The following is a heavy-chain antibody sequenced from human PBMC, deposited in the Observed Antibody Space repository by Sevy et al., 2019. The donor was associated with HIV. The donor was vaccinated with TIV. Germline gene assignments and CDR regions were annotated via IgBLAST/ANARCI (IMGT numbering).Heavy chain of an antibody. CDR1: GYSFTSYW. J-gene: IGHJ6*03. CDR3: ARIVRGCSSTSCFYYYMDV. CDR2: IYPGDSDT. D-gene: IGHD2-2*01. V-gene: IGHV5-51*01. Sequence: GESLKISCKGSGYSFTSYWIGWVRQMPGKGLEWMGIIYPGDSDTRYSPPFQGQVTISADKSISTAYLQWSSLKASDTAMYYCARIVRGCSSTSCFYYYMDVWGKGTTVTVSS.